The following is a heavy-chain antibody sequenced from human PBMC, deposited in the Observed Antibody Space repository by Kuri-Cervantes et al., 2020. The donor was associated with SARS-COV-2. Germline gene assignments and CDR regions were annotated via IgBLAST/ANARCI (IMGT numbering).Heavy chain of an antibody. CDR2: INAGNGNT. D-gene: IGHD2-2*01. CDR3: ASGYCSSTSCYGDNYYYYYGMDV. Sequence: GGSLRLSCKASGYTFTSYAMHWVRQAPGQRLEWMGWINAGNGNTKYSQKFQGRVTITRDTSASTAYMELSSLRSEDTAVYYCASGYCSSTSCYGDNYYYYYGMDVWGQGTTVTVSS. CDR1: GYTFTSYA. J-gene: IGHJ6*02. V-gene: IGHV1-3*01.